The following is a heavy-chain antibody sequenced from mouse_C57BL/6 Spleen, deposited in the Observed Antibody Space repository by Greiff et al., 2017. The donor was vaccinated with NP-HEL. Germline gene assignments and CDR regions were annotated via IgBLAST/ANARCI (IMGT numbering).Heavy chain of an antibody. Sequence: VQLQQSGTVLARPGASVKMSCKTSGYTFTSYWMHWVKQRPGQGLEWIGAIYPGNSDTSYNQKFKGKAKLTAVTSASTAYMELSSLTNEDSAVYYCTGVYYSNDFDYWGQGTTLTVSS. CDR1: GYTFTSYW. J-gene: IGHJ2*01. CDR2: IYPGNSDT. D-gene: IGHD2-5*01. V-gene: IGHV1-5*01. CDR3: TGVYYSNDFDY.